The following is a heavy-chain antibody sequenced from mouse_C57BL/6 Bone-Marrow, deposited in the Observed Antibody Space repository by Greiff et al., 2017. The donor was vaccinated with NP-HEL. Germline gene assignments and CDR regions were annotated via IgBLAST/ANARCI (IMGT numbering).Heavy chain of an antibody. Sequence: EVNVVESGGGLVQPGGSMKLSCVASGFTFSNYWMNWVRQSPEKGLEWVAQIRLKSDNYATHYAESVKGRFTISRDDSKSSVYLQMNNLRAEDTGIYYCPSPFLRGYFDVWGTGTTVTVSS. CDR3: PSPFLRGYFDV. D-gene: IGHD1-2*01. CDR2: IRLKSDNYAT. V-gene: IGHV6-3*01. J-gene: IGHJ1*03. CDR1: GFTFSNYW.